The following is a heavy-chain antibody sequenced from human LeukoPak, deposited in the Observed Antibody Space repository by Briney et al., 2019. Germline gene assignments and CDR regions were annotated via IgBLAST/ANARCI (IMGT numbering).Heavy chain of an antibody. Sequence: SETLSLTCAVYGGSLSGYYWSWIRQPPGKGLEWIGEINHSGSTNYNPSLKSRVTISVDTSKNQFSLKLSSVTAADTAVYYCARLQFYVWGSYRSSAGFDYWGQGTLVTVSS. D-gene: IGHD3-16*02. J-gene: IGHJ4*02. CDR2: INHSGST. CDR3: ARLQFYVWGSYRSSAGFDY. CDR1: GGSLSGYY. V-gene: IGHV4-34*01.